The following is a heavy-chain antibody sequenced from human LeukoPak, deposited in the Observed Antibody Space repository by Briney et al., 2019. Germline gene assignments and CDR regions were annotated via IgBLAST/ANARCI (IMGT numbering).Heavy chain of an antibody. D-gene: IGHD3-16*01. Sequence: PSETLSLTCTVSGGSISSGFYWGWIRQPPGKGLEWIGTIFHTGSTYYNPSLKSRVTISVDKSKNQISLRLSSVTAADTAVYYCAKDGDIMITFGGLAVNYYYMDVWGKGTTVTVSS. CDR3: AKDGDIMITFGGLAVNYYYMDV. CDR1: GGSISSGFY. V-gene: IGHV4-38-2*02. J-gene: IGHJ6*03. CDR2: IFHTGST.